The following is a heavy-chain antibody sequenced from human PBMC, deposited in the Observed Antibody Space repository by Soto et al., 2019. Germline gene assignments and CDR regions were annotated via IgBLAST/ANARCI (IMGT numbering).Heavy chain of an antibody. J-gene: IGHJ4*02. CDR1: GYTFTAYS. V-gene: IGHV1-2*02. Sequence: ASVKVSCKASGYTFTAYSMHWVLQAPGQGLEWMGWFNPNSGDTIYPQRFQGRLTLTGDTSIATAYMEMYSLTSDDSAVYYCAREASAVISLDYWGQGTLVTVSS. CDR3: AREASAVISLDY. CDR2: FNPNSGDT. D-gene: IGHD6-19*01.